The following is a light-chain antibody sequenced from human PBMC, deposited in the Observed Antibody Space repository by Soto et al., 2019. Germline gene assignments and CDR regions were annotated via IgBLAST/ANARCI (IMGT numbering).Light chain of an antibody. V-gene: IGKV1-5*01. CDR1: QSVSGC. CDR3: QQHNNWPPIT. CDR2: DAS. J-gene: IGKJ5*01. Sequence: IPMTHSPWAGAAHAVSAVTIASGVSQSVSGCLAWYQQKPGEAPKLLIYDASALPRGVPARFSGSGSGTNFTLTIASLQPEDFATYYCQQHNNWPPITFGQGTRLEI.